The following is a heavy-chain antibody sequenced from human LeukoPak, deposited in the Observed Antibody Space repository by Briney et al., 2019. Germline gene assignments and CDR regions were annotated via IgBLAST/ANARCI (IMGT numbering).Heavy chain of an antibody. Sequence: GGSLRLSCAASGFTFSNSWMSWVRQAPGKGLEWVGRIKSKTDGGTTDYAAPVKGRFTISRDDSKNTLYLQMNSLKTEDTAVYYCTTDMVETGAFDIWGQGTMVTVSS. V-gene: IGHV3-15*01. CDR3: TTDMVETGAFDI. CDR2: IKSKTDGGTT. CDR1: GFTFSNSW. D-gene: IGHD2-21*02. J-gene: IGHJ3*02.